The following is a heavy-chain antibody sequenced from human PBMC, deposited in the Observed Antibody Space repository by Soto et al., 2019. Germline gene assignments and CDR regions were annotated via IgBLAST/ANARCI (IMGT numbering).Heavy chain of an antibody. V-gene: IGHV1-69*06. Sequence: QVQLVQSGAEVKKPGSSVKVSCKASGGTFSSYAISWVRQAPGQGLEGMGGISPSFGTANYAQKFQGRVTITADKSTSTAYMELSSLRSEDTAVYYCARRPGAPGQDYYYGMDVWGQGTTVTVSS. CDR2: ISPSFGTA. D-gene: IGHD3-10*01. CDR1: GGTFSSYA. J-gene: IGHJ6*02. CDR3: ARRPGAPGQDYYYGMDV.